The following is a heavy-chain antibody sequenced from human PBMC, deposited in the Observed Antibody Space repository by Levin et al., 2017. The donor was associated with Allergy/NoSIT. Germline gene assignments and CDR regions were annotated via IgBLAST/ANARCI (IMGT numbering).Heavy chain of an antibody. Sequence: LSLTCAASGFTFSSYWMHWVRQAPGKGLVWVSRINSDGSSTSYADSVKGRFTISRDNAKNTLYLQMNSLRAEDTAVYYCARDGYTTYYYGSGTFDYWGQGTLVTVSS. CDR3: ARDGYTTYYYGSGTFDY. V-gene: IGHV3-74*01. CDR1: GFTFSSYW. D-gene: IGHD3-10*01. CDR2: INSDGSST. J-gene: IGHJ4*02.